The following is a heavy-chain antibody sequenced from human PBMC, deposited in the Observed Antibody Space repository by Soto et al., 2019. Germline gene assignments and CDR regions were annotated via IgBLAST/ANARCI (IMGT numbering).Heavy chain of an antibody. J-gene: IGHJ5*02. V-gene: IGHV3-48*02. Sequence: GGSLRLSCAASGFTFSSYKMNWVRQAPGKGLEWVSYISSSSNTIYYVDSVKGRFTMSIDNAKNSLYLQMNSLRDEDTAVYYCARDLRTRGGYNPNWFDPWGQGTLVTVSS. CDR3: ARDLRTRGGYNPNWFDP. CDR1: GFTFSSYK. CDR2: ISSSSNTI. D-gene: IGHD5-12*01.